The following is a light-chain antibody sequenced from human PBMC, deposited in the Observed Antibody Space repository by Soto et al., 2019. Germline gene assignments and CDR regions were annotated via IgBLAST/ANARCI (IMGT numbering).Light chain of an antibody. V-gene: IGKV3-20*01. J-gene: IGKJ1*01. Sequence: EIVLTQSPGTLSLSPGERATLSCRASQSVSSTYLAWYQQKPGQAPRLLIYGASRRATGFPARFSGSGSGTNFTLTISSLQSEDFAVYYCQQYGSSGTFGQGTKVDIK. CDR1: QSVSSTY. CDR3: QQYGSSGT. CDR2: GAS.